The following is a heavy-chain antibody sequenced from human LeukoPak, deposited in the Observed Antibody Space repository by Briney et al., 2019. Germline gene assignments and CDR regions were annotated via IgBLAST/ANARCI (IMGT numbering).Heavy chain of an antibody. V-gene: IGHV1-18*01. CDR3: ARDDYGDYSFDY. Sequence: EASVKVSCKASGYTFTSYGISWVRQAPGQGLEWMGWISAYNGNTNYAQKLQGRVTMTTDTSTSTAYMELRSLRSDDTAVYYCARDDYGDYSFDYWGQGALVTVSS. CDR1: GYTFTSYG. CDR2: ISAYNGNT. D-gene: IGHD4-17*01. J-gene: IGHJ4*02.